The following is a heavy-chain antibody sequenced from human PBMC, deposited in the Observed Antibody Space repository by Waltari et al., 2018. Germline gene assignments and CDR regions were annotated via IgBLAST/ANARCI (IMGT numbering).Heavy chain of an antibody. V-gene: IGHV3-9*01. D-gene: IGHD2-2*01. Sequence: EVQLVESGGGLVQPGRSLRLSCAASGFTFDDYAMHWVRQAPGKGLEWVSGISWNSGSIGYADSVKGRFTISRDNAKNSLYLQMNSLRAEDTALYYCARGKSVVVPAAMDYWGQGTLVTVSS. CDR2: ISWNSGSI. J-gene: IGHJ4*02. CDR3: ARGKSVVVPAAMDY. CDR1: GFTFDDYA.